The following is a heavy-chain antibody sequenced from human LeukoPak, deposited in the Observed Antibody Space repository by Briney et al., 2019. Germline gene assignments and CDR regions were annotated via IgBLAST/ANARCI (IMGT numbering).Heavy chain of an antibody. D-gene: IGHD6-6*01. CDR2: IYPDGSDT. CDR3: ARRSYSSSSFGYYFDY. J-gene: IGHJ4*02. V-gene: IGHV5-51*01. CDR1: GYSITTYW. Sequence: GASLKISCRGSGYSITTYWIGWVRQMPGKGLEWMGIIYPDGSDTRYSPSFQGQVTISADKSISTAYLQWSSLKASDTAMYYCARRSYSSSSFGYYFDYWGQGTLVTVSS.